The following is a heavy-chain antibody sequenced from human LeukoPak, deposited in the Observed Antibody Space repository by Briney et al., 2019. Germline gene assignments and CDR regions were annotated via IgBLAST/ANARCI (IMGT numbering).Heavy chain of an antibody. Sequence: SETLSLTCTVSGGSISSYYWSWIRQPPGKGLEWIGYIYYSGSTNYNPSLKSRVTISVDTSKNQFSLKLSSVTAADTAVYYCARYVWGSYPTFEDYWGQGTLVTVSS. CDR3: ARYVWGSYPTFEDY. CDR2: IYYSGST. J-gene: IGHJ4*02. CDR1: GGSISSYY. D-gene: IGHD3-16*02. V-gene: IGHV4-59*01.